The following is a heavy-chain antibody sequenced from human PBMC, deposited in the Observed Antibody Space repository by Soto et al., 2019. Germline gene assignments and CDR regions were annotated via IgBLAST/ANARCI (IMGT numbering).Heavy chain of an antibody. V-gene: IGHV1-3*01. CDR3: ARGSGSFFPFFDS. J-gene: IGHJ4*02. CDR2: IIGGSGNT. D-gene: IGHD1-26*01. Sequence: VQFVQSGAEVKKPGASVKLSCKASGDTFGSNAMHWVRQAAGQRLEWMGWIIGGSGNTKYSRNFQGRVTITWDTAASTVYMELTSLRSDDTAVYFCARGSGSFFPFFDSGGQGTLVTVYS. CDR1: GDTFGSNA.